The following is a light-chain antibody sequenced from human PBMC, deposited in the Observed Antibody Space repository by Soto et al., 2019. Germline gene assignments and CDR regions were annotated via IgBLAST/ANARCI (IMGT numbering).Light chain of an antibody. CDR3: CSYTRSSTYV. CDR1: SSDVGGYNY. V-gene: IGLV2-14*01. CDR2: DVS. Sequence: QSALTQPASVSGSPGQSITISCTGTSSDVGGYNYVSWYQQHPGKAPKLMIYDVSNRPSGVSNRFSGSKSGNTASLTISGLQAEDEDDYYCCSYTRSSTYVFGTGTQLTVL. J-gene: IGLJ1*01.